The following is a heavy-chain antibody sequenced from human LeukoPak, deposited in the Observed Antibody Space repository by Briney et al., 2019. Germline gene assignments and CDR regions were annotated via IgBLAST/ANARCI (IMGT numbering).Heavy chain of an antibody. J-gene: IGHJ4*02. CDR2: MWDDGTNE. CDR1: GFNFGIYG. Sequence: HPGTSLRLSCTASGFNFGIYGMHWVRQAPGKGLEWVAVMWDDGTNEYYVESVKGRFTISRDNGKRTLYLQMNSLRGEDTAVYYCARAPREGFSGSYHDYWGQGTLVTVSS. D-gene: IGHD1-26*01. CDR3: ARAPREGFSGSYHDY. V-gene: IGHV3-33*01.